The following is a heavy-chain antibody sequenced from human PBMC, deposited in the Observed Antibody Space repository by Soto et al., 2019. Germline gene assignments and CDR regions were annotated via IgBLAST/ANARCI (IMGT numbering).Heavy chain of an antibody. J-gene: IGHJ4*02. Sequence: PSETLSLTCTVSDDSFRGAEYYWSWIRQPLGKGPEWIGYTYYNGDTKYNPALRSRVTMSEDTSKNQFSLRLSSVTAADTAVYFCARGPAYIDVFRTFDLWGGVILVTVSS. CDR3: ARGPAYIDVFRTFDL. CDR1: DDSFRGAEYY. CDR2: TYYNGDT. D-gene: IGHD2-2*02. V-gene: IGHV4-61*08.